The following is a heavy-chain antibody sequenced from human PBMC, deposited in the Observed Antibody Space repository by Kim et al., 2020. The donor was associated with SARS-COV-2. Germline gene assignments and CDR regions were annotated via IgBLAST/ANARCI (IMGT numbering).Heavy chain of an antibody. CDR3: ARPWGPRSLSTTRVEYFQH. CDR2: ISYDGSNK. D-gene: IGHD2-15*01. J-gene: IGHJ1*01. V-gene: IGHV3-30*04. Sequence: GGSLRLSCAASGFTFSSYAMHWVRQAPGKGLEWVAVISYDGSNKYYADSVKGRFTISRDNSKNTLYLQMNSLRAEDTAVYYCARPWGPRSLSTTRVEYFQHWGQGTLVTVSS. CDR1: GFTFSSYA.